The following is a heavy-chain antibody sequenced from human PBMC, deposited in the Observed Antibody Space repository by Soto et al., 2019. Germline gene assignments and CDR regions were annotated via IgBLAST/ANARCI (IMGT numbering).Heavy chain of an antibody. CDR3: ARAWHYYGSGSYYKGWDYGMDV. CDR1: GGSFSGYY. V-gene: IGHV4-34*01. Sequence: PSETLSLTCAVYGGSFSGYYWSWIRQPPGKGLEWIGEINHSGSTNYNPSLKSRVTILVDTSKNQFSLKLSSVTAADTAVYYCARAWHYYGSGSYYKGWDYGMDVWGQGTTVTVSS. CDR2: INHSGST. D-gene: IGHD3-10*01. J-gene: IGHJ6*02.